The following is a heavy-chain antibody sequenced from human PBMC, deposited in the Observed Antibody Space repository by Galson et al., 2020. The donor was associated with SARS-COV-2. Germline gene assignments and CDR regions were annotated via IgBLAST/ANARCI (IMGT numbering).Heavy chain of an antibody. CDR3: ARGTASYGSGSYPSLDFDI. V-gene: IGHV6-1*01. D-gene: IGHD3-10*01. CDR1: GDSVSSNSAA. J-gene: IGHJ3*02. Sequence: SETLSLTCAISGDSVSSNSAAWNWIRQSPSRGLEWLGRTYYRSKWYNDYAVSVKSRITINPDTSKNQFSLQLNSVTPEDTAVYYCARGTASYGSGSYPSLDFDIWGQGTMVTVSS. CDR2: TYYRSKWYN.